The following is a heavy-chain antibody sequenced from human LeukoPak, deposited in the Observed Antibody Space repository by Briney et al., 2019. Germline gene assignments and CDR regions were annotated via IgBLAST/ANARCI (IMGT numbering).Heavy chain of an antibody. Sequence: GESLKISCKVSGYRFSDYWIGWVRQMPGKGLEWMGIIYPSDSDAKYSPSLQGHVSISADKSITTAYLQWSSLKASDTAMYYYARPGRGALFEYWGQGTLVTVS. CDR1: GYRFSDYW. CDR2: IYPSDSDA. CDR3: ARPGRGALFEY. D-gene: IGHD3-10*01. J-gene: IGHJ4*02. V-gene: IGHV5-51*01.